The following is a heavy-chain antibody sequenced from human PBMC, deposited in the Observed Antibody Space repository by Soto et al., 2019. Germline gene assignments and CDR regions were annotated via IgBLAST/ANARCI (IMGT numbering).Heavy chain of an antibody. CDR3: ARDWGSGWHYGIGV. CDR2: ISSSSSYI. D-gene: IGHD6-19*01. CDR1: GFTFSSYS. J-gene: IGHJ6*02. Sequence: GGSLRLSCAASGFTFSSYSMNWVRQAPGKGLEWVSSISSSSSYIYYADSVKGRFTISRDNAKNSLYLQMNSLRAEDTAVYYCARDWGSGWHYGIGVCRQLPTFPASS. V-gene: IGHV3-21*01.